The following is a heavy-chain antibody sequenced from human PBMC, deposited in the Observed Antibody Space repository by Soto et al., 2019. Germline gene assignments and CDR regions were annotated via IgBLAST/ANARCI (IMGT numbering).Heavy chain of an antibody. Sequence: GGSLRLSCAASGFTVSSNYMSWVRQAPGKGLEWVSVIYSGGSTYYADSVKGRFTISRDNSKNTLHLQMNSLRAEDTAVYYCARVLGYYDSSGYLDYWGQGTLVTVSS. CDR3: ARVLGYYDSSGYLDY. CDR2: IYSGGST. V-gene: IGHV3-53*01. J-gene: IGHJ4*02. CDR1: GFTVSSNY. D-gene: IGHD3-22*01.